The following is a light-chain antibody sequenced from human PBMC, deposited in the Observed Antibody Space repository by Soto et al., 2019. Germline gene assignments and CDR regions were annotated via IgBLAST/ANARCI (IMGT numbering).Light chain of an antibody. J-gene: IGKJ4*01. V-gene: IGKV3D-15*01. CDR1: QSVTKD. CDR3: QHYNNWPLS. Sequence: EIVMTQSPATLSVSPGETATLSCRASQSVTKDLVWYQHKPGQAPRLLIYAASTRAPGIPARFSGSGSGTEFTLTISSLQSADFAVYYCQHYNNWPLSFGGGTKVEIK. CDR2: AAS.